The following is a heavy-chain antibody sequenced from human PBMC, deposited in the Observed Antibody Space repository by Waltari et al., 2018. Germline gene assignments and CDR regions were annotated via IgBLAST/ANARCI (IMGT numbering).Heavy chain of an antibody. D-gene: IGHD2-15*01. V-gene: IGHV4-39*01. CDR1: GGSISSSTYY. Sequence: QMQLQESGPGLVKPSEPLSLTCTVSGGSISSSTYYWGWISQPPGKGLEWIGNIYYSGSTYYKPSLKSRLTISVDTSKNQFSLNLRSVTAADTAVYYCARLPISLGVGSVFDIWGQGTMVTVSS. CDR2: IYYSGST. CDR3: ARLPISLGVGSVFDI. J-gene: IGHJ3*02.